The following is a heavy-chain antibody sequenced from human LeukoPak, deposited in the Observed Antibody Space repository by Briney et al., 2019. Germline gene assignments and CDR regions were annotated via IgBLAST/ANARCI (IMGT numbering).Heavy chain of an antibody. CDR1: GFTFSANN. V-gene: IGHV3-30*02. CDR3: AKDGGGGTYSFDY. CDR2: IEHAGSQR. J-gene: IGHJ4*02. D-gene: IGHD3-16*01. Sequence: GGSLRLSCAVSGFTFSANNMHWVRQAPGKGLEWVTFIEHAGSQRFYADSVKGRFTISRDNPKNALYLHINSLRPEDTAVYYCAKDGGGGTYSFDYWGQGSLVTVSS.